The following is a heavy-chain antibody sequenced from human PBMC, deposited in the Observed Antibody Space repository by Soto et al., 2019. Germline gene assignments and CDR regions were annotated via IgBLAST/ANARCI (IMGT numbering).Heavy chain of an antibody. D-gene: IGHD3-10*01. CDR1: GCTFTKAW. V-gene: IGHV3-15*07. J-gene: IGHJ6*02. CDR3: TTARFHYYDIEV. CDR2: SKSKTDGGTT. Sequence: EVQLVESGGGLVKTGGSLRLSCAASGCTFTKAWMNWVRQAPGTGLEWVGRSKSKTDGGTTDYAAPVKGRFTISRDDSKTTLYLQMNSLKTADTPVYYCTTARFHYYDIEVWGQGTTVTVSS.